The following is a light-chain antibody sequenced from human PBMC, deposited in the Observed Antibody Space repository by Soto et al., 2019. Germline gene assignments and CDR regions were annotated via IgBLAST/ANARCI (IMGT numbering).Light chain of an antibody. CDR1: QSVSSSY. V-gene: IGKV3-20*01. Sequence: EIVLTQSPGTLSLSPGERATLSCRASQSVSSSYLAWYQQKPGQAPRLLIYGASSRATGIPDRFSGSGSGTDFTLTIRRLEPEDFALYYCQQYADSRQVTFGGGTKVDIK. J-gene: IGKJ4*01. CDR2: GAS. CDR3: QQYADSRQVT.